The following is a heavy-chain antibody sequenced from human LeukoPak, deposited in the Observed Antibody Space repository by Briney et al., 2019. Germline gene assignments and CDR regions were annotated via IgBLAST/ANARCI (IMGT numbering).Heavy chain of an antibody. D-gene: IGHD4-17*01. V-gene: IGHV1-8*01. CDR3: ARTDGDLDY. CDR2: VNPKSGNT. J-gene: IGHJ4*02. CDR1: GYTFTRYD. Sequence: GASVKVSCKASGYTFTRYDINWVRQGTGQGLEWMGWVNPKSGNTGNAQKFQGRVTMTRDTSISTAYMELSSLRSEDTAVYYCARTDGDLDYWGQGTLVTVSS.